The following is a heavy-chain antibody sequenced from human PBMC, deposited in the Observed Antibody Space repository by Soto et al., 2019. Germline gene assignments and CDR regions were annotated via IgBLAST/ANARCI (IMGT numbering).Heavy chain of an antibody. D-gene: IGHD4-17*01. J-gene: IGHJ4*02. CDR3: TTVFEY. Sequence: EVPLVQSGGCSVQPGGSLRLSCAASGFTFTDYWMHWVRQVPGKGLLWVSRIDGVGTGTRYSDSVRGRFTISRDNAENTLYLQMNRLRSEDAAVYYGTTVFEYWGQGTLVTVSS. CDR1: GFTFTDYW. CDR2: IDGVGTGT. V-gene: IGHV3-74*01.